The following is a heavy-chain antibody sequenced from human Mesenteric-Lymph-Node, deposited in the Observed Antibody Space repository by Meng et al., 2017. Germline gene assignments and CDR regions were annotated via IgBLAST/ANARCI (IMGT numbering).Heavy chain of an antibody. Sequence: SVKVSCKASGGTFSSYTISWVRQAPGQRLEWMGRIIPILGIANYAQKFQGRVTITADKSTSTAYMELSSLRSEDTAVYYCARLLSGSYIDYWGQGTLVTVSS. CDR1: GGTFSSYT. D-gene: IGHD1-26*01. J-gene: IGHJ4*02. CDR3: ARLLSGSYIDY. CDR2: IIPILGIA. V-gene: IGHV1-69*02.